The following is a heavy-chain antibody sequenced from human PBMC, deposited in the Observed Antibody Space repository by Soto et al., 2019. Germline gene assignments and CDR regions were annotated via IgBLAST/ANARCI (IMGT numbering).Heavy chain of an antibody. CDR2: IWYDGSNK. Sequence: PGGSLRLSCAASGFTFSSYGMHWVRQAPGKGLEWVAVIWYDGSNKYYADSVKGRFTISRDNSKNTLYLQMNSLRAEDTAVYYCARFGITMVRGVSYYYGMDVWGQGTTVTVSS. J-gene: IGHJ6*02. D-gene: IGHD3-10*01. CDR1: GFTFSSYG. CDR3: ARFGITMVRGVSYYYGMDV. V-gene: IGHV3-33*01.